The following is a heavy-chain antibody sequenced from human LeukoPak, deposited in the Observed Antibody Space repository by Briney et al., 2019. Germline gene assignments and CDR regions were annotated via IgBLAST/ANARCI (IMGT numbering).Heavy chain of an antibody. CDR2: ISDNGKTI. J-gene: IGHJ3*02. D-gene: IGHD2/OR15-2a*01. Sequence: GGSLRLSCAASGFTFSSYEMNWVRQAPGKGLEWVSYISDNGKTIYYADSVKGRFTISRDNAKNSLYLQMNSLRAEDTAVYYCARDLFLWGAFDIWGQGTMVTVSS. CDR3: ARDLFLWGAFDI. V-gene: IGHV3-48*03. CDR1: GFTFSSYE.